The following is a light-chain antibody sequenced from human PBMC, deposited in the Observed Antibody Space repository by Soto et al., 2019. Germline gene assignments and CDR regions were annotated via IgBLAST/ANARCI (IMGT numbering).Light chain of an antibody. V-gene: IGKV1-5*03. CDR1: QSISSY. Sequence: DIQMTQSPSSLSASVGDRVTITCGASQSISSYLNWYQQKPGKAPKLLIYKASSLESGVPLRFSGSGSGTEFTLTISSLQPEDVATYYCQHYNSYSEAFGQGTKVDIK. J-gene: IGKJ1*01. CDR2: KAS. CDR3: QHYNSYSEA.